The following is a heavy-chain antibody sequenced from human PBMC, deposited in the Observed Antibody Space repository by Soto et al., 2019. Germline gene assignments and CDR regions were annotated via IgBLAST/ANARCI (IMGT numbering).Heavy chain of an antibody. V-gene: IGHV3-23*01. D-gene: IGHD3-22*01. CDR2: ISDRGGVMT. CDR3: GCNRDTYYDF. Sequence: GGSLRLSCVAAGFTFSNYSMNWVRQAPGKGLEWVSAISDRGGVMTYYADSVKGRFTISRDNSKNTLYLQMNSLSAEDTAIYFCGCNRDTYYDFWGQGTLVTVSS. J-gene: IGHJ4*02. CDR1: GFTFSNYS.